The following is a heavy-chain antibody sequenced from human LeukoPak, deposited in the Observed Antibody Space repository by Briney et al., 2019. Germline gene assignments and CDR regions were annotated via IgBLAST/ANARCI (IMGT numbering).Heavy chain of an antibody. CDR3: ARADGSGWQYYFDY. V-gene: IGHV1-18*01. CDR2: ISAYNGNT. D-gene: IGHD6-19*01. CDR1: GYTFTSYG. Sequence: GASVKVSCKASGYTFTSYGISWVRQAPGQGLEWMGWISAYNGNTNYAQKLQGRVTMTTDTSTSTSYMELRSLRSDDTAVYYCARADGSGWQYYFDYWGQGTLVTVSS. J-gene: IGHJ4*02.